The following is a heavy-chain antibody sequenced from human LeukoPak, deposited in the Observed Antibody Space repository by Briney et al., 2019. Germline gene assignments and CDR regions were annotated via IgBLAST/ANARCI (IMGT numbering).Heavy chain of an antibody. V-gene: IGHV1-69*05. CDR3: ARVFLGYYYDSSGLYYFDY. CDR2: IIPIFGTA. J-gene: IGHJ4*02. D-gene: IGHD3-22*01. CDR1: GGTFSSYA. Sequence: ASAKVSCKASGGTFSSYAISWVRQAPGQGLEWMGRIIPIFGTANYAQKFQGRVTITTDESTSTAYMELSSLRSEDTAVYYCARVFLGYYYDSSGLYYFDYWGQGTLVTVSS.